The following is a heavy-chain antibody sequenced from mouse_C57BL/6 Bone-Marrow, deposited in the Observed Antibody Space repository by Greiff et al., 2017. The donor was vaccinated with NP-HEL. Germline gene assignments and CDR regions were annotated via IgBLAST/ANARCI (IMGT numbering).Heavy chain of an antibody. J-gene: IGHJ1*03. D-gene: IGHD1-1*01. Sequence: EVQLQESGGGLVQPGGSLKLSCAASGFTFSDYYMYWVRQTPEKRLEWVAYISNGGGSTYYPDTVKGRFTISRDNAKNTLYLQMSRLKSEDTAMYYCARHEGSSYLYFDVWGTGTTVTVSS. V-gene: IGHV5-12*01. CDR2: ISNGGGST. CDR3: ARHEGSSYLYFDV. CDR1: GFTFSDYY.